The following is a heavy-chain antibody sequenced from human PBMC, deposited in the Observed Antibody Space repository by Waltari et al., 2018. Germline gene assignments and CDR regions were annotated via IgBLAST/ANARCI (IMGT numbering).Heavy chain of an antibody. Sequence: QLQLQESGPGLVKPSETLSLTCTVSGGSISSSSYYWGWIRQPPGKGLEWIGSIYYSGSTYYNPSLKSLVTISVDTSKTQFSLKLSSVTAADTAVYYCARETSSSWYRRTVYFDYWGQGTLVTVSS. V-gene: IGHV4-39*07. CDR2: IYYSGST. J-gene: IGHJ4*02. D-gene: IGHD6-13*01. CDR3: ARETSSSWYRRTVYFDY. CDR1: GGSISSSSYY.